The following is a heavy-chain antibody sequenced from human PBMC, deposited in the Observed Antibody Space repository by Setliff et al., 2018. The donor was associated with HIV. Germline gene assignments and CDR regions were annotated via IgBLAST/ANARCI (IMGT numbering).Heavy chain of an antibody. J-gene: IGHJ3*02. CDR3: ARYVAYDEDDFDI. V-gene: IGHV4-59*12. D-gene: IGHD3-16*01. CDR1: GGSISSYY. CDR2: IYYSGST. Sequence: PSETLSLTCTVSGGSISSYYWSWIRQPPGKGLEWIGYIYYSGSTKYNPSLKSRVTMSVDTSKNQFSLKLNSVTAADTAVYYCARYVAYDEDDFDIWGQGTMVTVSS.